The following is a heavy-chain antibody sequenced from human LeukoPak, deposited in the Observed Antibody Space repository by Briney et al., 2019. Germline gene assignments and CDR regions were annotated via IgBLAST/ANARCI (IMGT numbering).Heavy chain of an antibody. D-gene: IGHD6-19*01. CDR1: GFTFSNSA. J-gene: IGHJ4*01. CDR3: AKGIYSSGWSYFDY. CDR2: LSGSGITT. V-gene: IGHV3-23*01. Sequence: GGSLRLSYAASGFTFSNSARSWVRQAPGKGLEWVSTLSGSGITTYYADSVKGRFTISRDNSKNTLYLQMNSLRAEDTAVYYCAKGIYSSGWSYFDYWGHGTLVTVSS.